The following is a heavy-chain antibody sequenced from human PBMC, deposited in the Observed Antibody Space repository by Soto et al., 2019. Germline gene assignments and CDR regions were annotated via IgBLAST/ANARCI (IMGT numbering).Heavy chain of an antibody. Sequence: GESLKISCKVSGYSFISYWIGWVRQVPGKGLEWMGIIYPGDSDTRYSPSFQGQVTISADKSINTAYLQWSSLKASDTAMYYCETIMEASGTGFDYWGQGTLVTVSS. V-gene: IGHV5-51*01. D-gene: IGHD3-16*01. J-gene: IGHJ4*02. CDR3: ETIMEASGTGFDY. CDR1: GYSFISYW. CDR2: IYPGDSDT.